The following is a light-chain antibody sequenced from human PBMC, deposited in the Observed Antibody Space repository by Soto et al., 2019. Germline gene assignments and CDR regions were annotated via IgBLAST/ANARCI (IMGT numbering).Light chain of an antibody. CDR3: QTWGTGKGV. J-gene: IGLJ3*02. Sequence: QPVLTRSPSASASLGASVKLTCTLSTGHSSSAIAWLQQQPEKGPRYLMKLNTDGSHTKGDGIPDRFSGSSSGAERYLTISSLQSEDEADYYCQTWGTGKGVFGGGTKVTVL. CDR2: LNTDGSH. CDR1: TGHSSSA. V-gene: IGLV4-69*01.